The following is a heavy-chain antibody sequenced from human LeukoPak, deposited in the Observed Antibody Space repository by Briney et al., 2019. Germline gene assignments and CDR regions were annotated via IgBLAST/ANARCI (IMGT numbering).Heavy chain of an antibody. D-gene: IGHD1-26*01. CDR2: INEDGSER. Sequence: GGSLRLSCVGSGFSFDSYWMSWVRQAPGKGLEWVANINEDGSERYYVDSVKGRFTISGDNAESSLSLQMNRMRGEDTAVYYCVKEGQTKRDLLDYWGQGTLVTVSS. CDR3: VKEGQTKRDLLDY. J-gene: IGHJ4*02. V-gene: IGHV3-7*01. CDR1: GFSFDSYW.